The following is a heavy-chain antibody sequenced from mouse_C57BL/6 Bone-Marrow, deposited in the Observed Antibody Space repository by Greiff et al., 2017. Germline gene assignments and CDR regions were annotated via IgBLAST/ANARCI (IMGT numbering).Heavy chain of an antibody. CDR2: FYPGSGSI. V-gene: IGHV1-62-2*01. CDR1: GYIFTEYT. Sequence: VKLMESGAELVKPGASVKLSCKASGYIFTEYTIHWVKQRSGQGLEWIGWFYPGSGSIKYNERIKDKATLTADKSSNTVYMELSRLTSEDSAVYFCARHERYYDYEGYFDYWGQGTTLTVSS. D-gene: IGHD2-4*01. CDR3: ARHERYYDYEGYFDY. J-gene: IGHJ2*01.